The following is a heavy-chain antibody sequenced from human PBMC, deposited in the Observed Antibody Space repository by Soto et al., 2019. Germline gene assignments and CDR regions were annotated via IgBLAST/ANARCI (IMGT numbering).Heavy chain of an antibody. Sequence: SETLSLTCTVSGGSISSSSYYWGWIRQPPGKGLEWIESIYYSGSTYYNPSLKSRVTISVDTSKNQFSLKLSSVTAADTAVYYCARLPNCSGGSCYRLGWGQGTLVTVSS. V-gene: IGHV4-39*01. J-gene: IGHJ4*02. CDR3: ARLPNCSGGSCYRLG. CDR2: IYYSGST. D-gene: IGHD2-15*01. CDR1: GGSISSSSYY.